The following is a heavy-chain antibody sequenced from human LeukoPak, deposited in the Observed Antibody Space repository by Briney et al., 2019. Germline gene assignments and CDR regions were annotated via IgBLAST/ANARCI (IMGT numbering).Heavy chain of an antibody. CDR2: IWHDGSHK. J-gene: IGHJ4*02. V-gene: IGHV3-33*01. CDR1: GFAFNTYA. CDR3: AREIFGLGSYPDY. D-gene: IGHD3-10*01. Sequence: AGGSLRLSCAASGFAFNTYAMHWVRQAPGKGLEWVTLIWHDGSHKFYIDSVRGRFTISRDNSRNTVYLQMNGLRAEDTAVYYCAREIFGLGSYPDYWGQGTLVTVSS.